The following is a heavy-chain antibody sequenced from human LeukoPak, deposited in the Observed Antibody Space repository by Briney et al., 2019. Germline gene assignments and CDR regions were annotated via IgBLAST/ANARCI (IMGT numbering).Heavy chain of an antibody. CDR3: ARDGRGGHNDF. CDR1: GFSFSSYA. J-gene: IGHJ4*02. D-gene: IGHD4-23*01. V-gene: IGHV3-7*01. CDR2: IREDGGHT. Sequence: GGSLRLSCATSGFSFSSYAMSWVRQAPGKGLEWVANIREDGGHTNYVDPVKGRFTISRDNAKNSLFLQMDGLRVDDTAVYFCARDGRGGHNDFWGQGTLITVSS.